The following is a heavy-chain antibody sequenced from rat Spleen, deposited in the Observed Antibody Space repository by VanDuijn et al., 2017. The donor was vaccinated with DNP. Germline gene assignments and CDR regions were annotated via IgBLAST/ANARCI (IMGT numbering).Heavy chain of an antibody. J-gene: IGHJ4*01. V-gene: IGHV2-47*01. D-gene: IGHD1-11*01. Sequence: QVQLKESGPGLIQPSQTLSLTCTVSGLSLTSKSVSWIRQPPGKGLEWMGVMWTNGGTDYNSAIKSRLSISRDTSKSQVFLKMNSLQTEDTAMYFCACHYGGYAMDAWGQGISVIVSS. CDR2: MWTNGGT. CDR3: ACHYGGYAMDA. CDR1: GLSLTSKS.